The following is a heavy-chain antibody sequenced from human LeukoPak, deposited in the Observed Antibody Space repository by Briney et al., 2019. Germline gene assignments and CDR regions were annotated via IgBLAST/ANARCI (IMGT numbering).Heavy chain of an antibody. J-gene: IGHJ4*02. V-gene: IGHV1-2*02. CDR1: GYTFTGYY. CDR2: INPNSGGT. CDR3: ARVRTAGYYDILTGYRVFDY. D-gene: IGHD3-9*01. Sequence: GASVKVSCKASGYTFTGYYMHWVRQAPGQGLEWMGWINPNSGGTNYAQKFQGRVTMTRDTSISTAYMELSRLRSDDTAVYYCARVRTAGYYDILTGYRVFDYWGQGTLVTVPS.